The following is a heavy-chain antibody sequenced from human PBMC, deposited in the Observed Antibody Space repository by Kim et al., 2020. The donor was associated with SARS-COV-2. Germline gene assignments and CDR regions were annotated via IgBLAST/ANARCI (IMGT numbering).Heavy chain of an antibody. CDR2: ISAYNGNT. CDR3: ARDIDVGRHLIAAAGSDY. Sequence: ASVKVSCKASGYTFTSYGISWVRQAPGQGLEWMGWISAYNGNTNYAQKLQGRVTMTTDTSTSTAYMELRSLRSDDTAVYYCARDIDVGRHLIAAAGSDYWGQGTLVTVSS. D-gene: IGHD6-13*01. V-gene: IGHV1-18*01. J-gene: IGHJ4*02. CDR1: GYTFTSYG.